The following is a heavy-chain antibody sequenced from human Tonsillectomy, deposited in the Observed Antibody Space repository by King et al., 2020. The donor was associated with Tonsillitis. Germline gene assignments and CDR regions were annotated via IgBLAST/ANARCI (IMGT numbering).Heavy chain of an antibody. Sequence: VQLVESGGGLVQPGGSLRLSCSASGFTFSSYWMSWVRQAPGKGLEGVANIKQDGSEKYYVESVKGRLTISRDNAKNSLFLQMNSLRADDTAVYYCARDGGGYYDSSGYYYDPNFDYWGQGTLVTVSS. V-gene: IGHV3-7*03. D-gene: IGHD3-22*01. CDR2: IKQDGSEK. J-gene: IGHJ4*02. CDR3: ARDGGGYYDSSGYYYDPNFDY. CDR1: GFTFSSYW.